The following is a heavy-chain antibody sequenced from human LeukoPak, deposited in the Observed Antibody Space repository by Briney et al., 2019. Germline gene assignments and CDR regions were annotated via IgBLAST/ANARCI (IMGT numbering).Heavy chain of an antibody. CDR3: ARSGTYAYFNY. CDR2: ISGTSTTI. CDR1: GSIFSNYN. Sequence: GGSLRLSCAASGSIFSNYNMNWVRQTPGKGLEWISYISGTSTTIYYAESVKGRFTISRDNAKNSLYLQMTSLRDEDTAVYYCARSGTYAYFNYWGQGTLVTVSS. D-gene: IGHD1-26*01. V-gene: IGHV3-48*02. J-gene: IGHJ4*02.